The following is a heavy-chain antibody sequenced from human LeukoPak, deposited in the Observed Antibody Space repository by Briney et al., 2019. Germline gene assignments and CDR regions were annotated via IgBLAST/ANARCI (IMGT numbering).Heavy chain of an antibody. CDR2: ISYDGSNK. V-gene: IGHV3-30*18. CDR3: AKDLNLQWTLDY. Sequence: GRSLRLSCAASGFTFSSYGMHWVRQAPGKGLEWAAVISYDGSNKYYADSVKGRFTISRDNSKDTLYLQMNSLRAEDTAVYYCAKDLNLQWTLDYWGQGTLVTVSS. D-gene: IGHD4-11*01. CDR1: GFTFSSYG. J-gene: IGHJ4*02.